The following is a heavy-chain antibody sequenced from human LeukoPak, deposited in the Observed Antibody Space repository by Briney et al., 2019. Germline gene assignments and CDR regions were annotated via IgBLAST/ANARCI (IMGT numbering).Heavy chain of an antibody. Sequence: GAAVKVSCKASGSTFTSYGISWMRQAPGQGLEGMGWISVYNGNTKYAQKLQGRVTMTTATSTSTAYLKLRSLRSHDTAVDYCARERGIAGTIDYWGQGTLVTVSS. CDR2: ISVYNGNT. D-gene: IGHD1-7*01. CDR1: GSTFTSYG. CDR3: ARERGIAGTIDY. J-gene: IGHJ4*02. V-gene: IGHV1-18*01.